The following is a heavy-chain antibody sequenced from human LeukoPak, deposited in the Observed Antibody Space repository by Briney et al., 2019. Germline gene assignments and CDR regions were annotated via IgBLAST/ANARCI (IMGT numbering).Heavy chain of an antibody. CDR1: GFTFSSYG. D-gene: IGHD3-22*01. Sequence: GGSLRLSCAASGFTFSSYGMHWVRQAPGKGLEWVAVISYDGSNKYYADSVKGRFTISRDNSKNTLYLQMNSLRAEDTAVYYCAKDLCSGDDSSGYYYRLYYYYGMDVWGQGTTVTVSS. CDR3: AKDLCSGDDSSGYYYRLYYYYGMDV. J-gene: IGHJ6*02. V-gene: IGHV3-30*18. CDR2: ISYDGSNK.